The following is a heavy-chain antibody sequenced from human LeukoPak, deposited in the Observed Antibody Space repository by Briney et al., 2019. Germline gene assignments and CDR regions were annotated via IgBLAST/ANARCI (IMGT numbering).Heavy chain of an antibody. Sequence: SETLSLTCTVSGGSISSSSYYWGWIRQPPGKGLEWIGNIYYSGSTYYNPSLKSRVTISVDTSKNQFSLKLGSVTAADTAVYYCANTKRGAWYADYWGQGTLVTVSS. CDR1: GGSISSSSYY. J-gene: IGHJ4*02. D-gene: IGHD6-19*01. CDR2: IYYSGST. CDR3: ANTKRGAWYADY. V-gene: IGHV4-39*01.